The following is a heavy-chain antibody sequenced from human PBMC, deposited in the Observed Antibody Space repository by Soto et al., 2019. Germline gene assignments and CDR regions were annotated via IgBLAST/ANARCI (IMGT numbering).Heavy chain of an antibody. J-gene: IGHJ4*02. D-gene: IGHD4-4*01. CDR1: GFTFRNFW. Sequence: VQLVEVGGGVVKPGGSLRLSCSASGFTFRNFWMTWVRQGPGKGLEWVGRIKSESDGGTTDYAAPVKDRFTISRDDSKNTLSLQMNSLKTEDTAVYYCTTGYTNGKFDYWGQGTLVTVSS. CDR2: IKSESDGGTT. V-gene: IGHV3-15*01. CDR3: TTGYTNGKFDY.